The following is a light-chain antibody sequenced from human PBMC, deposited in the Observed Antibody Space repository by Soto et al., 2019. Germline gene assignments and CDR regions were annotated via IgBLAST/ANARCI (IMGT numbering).Light chain of an antibody. V-gene: IGKV3-20*01. CDR1: QSVSSNY. J-gene: IGKJ5*01. CDR3: QQYYSWPS. CDR2: GAS. Sequence: EIVLTQSPGTLSLSPGERATLSCRASQSVSSNYLAWYQQKPGQAPRLLIYGASSRATGIPDRFSGSGSGTEFTLTISGLESEDFAVYYCQQYYSWPSFGQGTRLEIK.